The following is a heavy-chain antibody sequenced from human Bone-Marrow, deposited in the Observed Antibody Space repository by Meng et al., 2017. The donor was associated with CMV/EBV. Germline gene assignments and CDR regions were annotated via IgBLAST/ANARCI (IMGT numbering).Heavy chain of an antibody. Sequence: GESLKISCAASGFTFSSYAMSWVRQAPGKGLEWVSAISGSGGSTYYADSVKGRFTISRDNSKNTLYLQMNSLRAEDTAVYYCAKVQRELLWFGKLLLIGMDVWGQGTTVTVSS. CDR1: GFTFSSYA. CDR2: ISGSGGST. V-gene: IGHV3-23*01. CDR3: AKVQRELLWFGKLLLIGMDV. D-gene: IGHD3-10*01. J-gene: IGHJ6*02.